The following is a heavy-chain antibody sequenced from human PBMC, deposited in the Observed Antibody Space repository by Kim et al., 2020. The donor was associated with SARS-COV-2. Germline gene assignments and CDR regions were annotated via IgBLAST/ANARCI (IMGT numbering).Heavy chain of an antibody. CDR3: AKDRGYCTNGVCYKYQNYGMDF. D-gene: IGHD2-8*01. J-gene: IGHJ6*02. CDR2: ISWDGGRI. CDR1: GFTFGGYA. Sequence: GGSLRLSCAASGFTFGGYAMHWVRQAPGKGLEWVAGISWDGGRIGYADSVKGRFTISRDNAKNSLYLQMNSLRAEDTALYYCAKDRGYCTNGVCYKYQNYGMDFWGQGTTVTVSS. V-gene: IGHV3-9*01.